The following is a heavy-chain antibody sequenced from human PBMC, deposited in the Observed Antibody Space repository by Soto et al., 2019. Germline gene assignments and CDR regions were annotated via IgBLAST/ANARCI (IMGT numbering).Heavy chain of an antibody. D-gene: IGHD3-16*01. CDR1: GFTFSTYW. J-gene: IGHJ6*02. CDR2: INSDGSSI. CDR3: ARQDVLTFGVAVTNSHIYGMDV. V-gene: IGHV3-74*01. Sequence: PGGSLRLSCGASGFTFSTYWMHWVRQAPGKGLLWVSRINSDGSSITYADSVKGRFTISRDNAKNTLYLQMNSLRAEDTAVYYCARQDVLTFGVAVTNSHIYGMDVWGQGTTVTVSS.